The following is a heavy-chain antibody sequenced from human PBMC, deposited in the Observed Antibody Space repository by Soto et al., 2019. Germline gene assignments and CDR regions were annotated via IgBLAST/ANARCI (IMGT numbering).Heavy chain of an antibody. V-gene: IGHV3-23*01. J-gene: IGHJ4*02. CDR3: ETRWMATGTYCDY. CDR2: ITDSGGST. D-gene: IGHD5-12*01. CDR1: GFTFSNYA. Sequence: EMQLLESGGGLVQPGGSLRLSCAASGFTFSNYAMNWVRQAPGKGLEWVSAITDSGGSTFYADSVKGSFTISSDKSENTLLMKMISLEVEDTDMYDCETRWMATGTYCDYWGQGTLVTVSS.